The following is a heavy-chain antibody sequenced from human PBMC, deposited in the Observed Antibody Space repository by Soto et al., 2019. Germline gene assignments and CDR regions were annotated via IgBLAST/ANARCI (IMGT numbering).Heavy chain of an antibody. CDR3: AKGDSGSYALPIGYFDY. D-gene: IGHD1-26*01. J-gene: IGHJ4*02. V-gene: IGHV3-30*18. CDR2: ISYDGSNK. CDR1: GFTFSSYG. Sequence: GGSLRLSCAASGFTFSSYGMHWVRQAPGKGLEWVAVISYDGSNKYYADSVKGRFTISRDNSKNTLYLQMNSLRAEDTAVYYCAKGDSGSYALPIGYFDYWGQGTLVTVSS.